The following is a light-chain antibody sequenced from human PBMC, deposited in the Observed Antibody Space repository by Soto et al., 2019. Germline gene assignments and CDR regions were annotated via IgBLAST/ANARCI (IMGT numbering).Light chain of an antibody. CDR1: NSDVGSYTL. CDR2: EVS. V-gene: IGLV2-23*02. Sequence: QSALTQAASVSGSPGQTITISCTGTNSDVGSYTLASWYQQHPGKAPKVMIDEVSEPPAGVSDRFSGSKSGNTASLMISGLQAEDEADYYCCSYACSPTQTYVFGGGTQLTVL. CDR3: CSYACSPTQTYV. J-gene: IGLJ7*01.